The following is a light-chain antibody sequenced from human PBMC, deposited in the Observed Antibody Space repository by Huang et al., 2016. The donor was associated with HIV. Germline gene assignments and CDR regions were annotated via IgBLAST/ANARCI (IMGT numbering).Light chain of an antibody. Sequence: DIQMTQSPSALSASVGDRVTITCQASQDISNYLNWYQQKPGKAPKLLIYDASNLETGVPSRFSGSGSGTDFTFTINSLQPGDIATYYCQQYDDLPYTFGQGTKLEIK. J-gene: IGKJ2*01. CDR1: QDISNY. CDR3: QQYDDLPYT. CDR2: DAS. V-gene: IGKV1-33*01.